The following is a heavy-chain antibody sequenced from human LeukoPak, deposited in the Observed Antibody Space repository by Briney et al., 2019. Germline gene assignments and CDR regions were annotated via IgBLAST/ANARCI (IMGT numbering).Heavy chain of an antibody. D-gene: IGHD2-15*01. J-gene: IGHJ5*02. CDR3: ARDPHGDCSGGSCYFNWFDP. Sequence: PGGSLRLSCAASGFTFSSYEMNWVRQAPGKGLEWVSYISSSGSTIYYADSVKGRFTISRDNAKDSLYLQMNSLRAEDTAVYYCARDPHGDCSGGSCYFNWFDPWGQGTLVTVSS. CDR2: ISSSGSTI. CDR1: GFTFSSYE. V-gene: IGHV3-48*03.